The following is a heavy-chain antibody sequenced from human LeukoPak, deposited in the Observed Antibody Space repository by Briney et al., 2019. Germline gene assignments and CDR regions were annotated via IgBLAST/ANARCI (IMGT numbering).Heavy chain of an antibody. V-gene: IGHV6-1*01. CDR1: GDSVSSNSAA. Sequence: SQTLSLTCAISGDSVSSNSAAWNWIRQSPSRGLEWLGRTYYRSKWYSDYAVSVKSRITINPDTSKNQFSLQLNSVTPEDTAVYYCARVRYSGYDFYYYYGMDVWGKGTTVTVSS. CDR2: TYYRSKWYS. CDR3: ARVRYSGYDFYYYYGMDV. D-gene: IGHD5-12*01. J-gene: IGHJ6*04.